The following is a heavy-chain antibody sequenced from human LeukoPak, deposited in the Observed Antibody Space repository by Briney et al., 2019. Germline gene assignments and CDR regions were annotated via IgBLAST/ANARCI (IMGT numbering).Heavy chain of an antibody. CDR1: GFTFSDYY. V-gene: IGHV3-11*01. J-gene: IGHJ1*01. CDR3: AKDRAGYCSSTSCYSLHFQH. Sequence: PGGSLRLSCAASGFTFSDYYMSWIRQAPGKGLEWVSYSSGSSIYYADFVKGRFTISRDNAKNSLYLQMNSLRAEDTAVYYCAKDRAGYCSSTSCYSLHFQHWGQGTLVTVSS. CDR2: SSGSSI. D-gene: IGHD2-2*02.